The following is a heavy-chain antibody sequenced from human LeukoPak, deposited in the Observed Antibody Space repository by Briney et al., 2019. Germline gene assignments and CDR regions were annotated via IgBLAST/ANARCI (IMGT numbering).Heavy chain of an antibody. CDR1: VFTFSIHW. CDR3: ARGAEEAYGLDY. CDR2: IESDGSST. V-gene: IGHV3-74*01. J-gene: IGHJ4*02. Sequence: GVPLTLSCAACVFTFSIHWMHGVRQAPGKGRVCLSRIESDGSSTSYADSVKGRLTISRDNSKNKLYLQMNSLRAEDTAVYYCARGAEEAYGLDYWGQGTLVTVSS. D-gene: IGHD3-10*01.